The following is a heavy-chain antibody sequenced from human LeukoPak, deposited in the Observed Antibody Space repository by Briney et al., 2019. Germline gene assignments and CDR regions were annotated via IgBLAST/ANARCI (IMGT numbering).Heavy chain of an antibody. V-gene: IGHV1-18*01. Sequence: GASVKVSCKASGYTFTSYGISWVRQAPGQGLEWMGWISAYNGNTNYAQKLQGRVTMTTDTSTSTAYMELRSLRSDDTAVYYCARGALGNGEESELDYWGQGTLVTVSS. J-gene: IGHJ4*02. D-gene: IGHD4-17*01. CDR3: ARGALGNGEESELDY. CDR2: ISAYNGNT. CDR1: GYTFTSYG.